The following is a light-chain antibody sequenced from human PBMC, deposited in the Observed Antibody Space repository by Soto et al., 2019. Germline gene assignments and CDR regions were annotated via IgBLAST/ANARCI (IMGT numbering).Light chain of an antibody. CDR2: EGS. CDR1: SSDIGGYNL. CDR3: CSYAGSTPWV. J-gene: IGLJ3*02. Sequence: QSVLTQPASVSGSPGQSITISCAGTSSDIGGYNLVSWYQQHPGKAPKLMIYEGSKRPSGVSTRFSGSKSGNTASLTISGLQAEDEADYYCCSYAGSTPWVFGGGTKLTVL. V-gene: IGLV2-23*01.